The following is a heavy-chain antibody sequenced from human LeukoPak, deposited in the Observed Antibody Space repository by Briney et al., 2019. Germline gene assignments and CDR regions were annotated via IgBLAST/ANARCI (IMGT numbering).Heavy chain of an antibody. CDR3: ARGNNY. D-gene: IGHD1/OR15-1a*01. J-gene: IGHJ4*02. V-gene: IGHV3-53*01. CDR1: GFIVSSDY. Sequence: GESLRLSCAASGFIVSSDYMYWVRQAPGKGLEWVSVIYNSGATYYADSVKGRFTISRDNSKNTLYLQMNSLRVEDTAVYYCARGNNYWGQGTLVTVSS. CDR2: IYNSGAT.